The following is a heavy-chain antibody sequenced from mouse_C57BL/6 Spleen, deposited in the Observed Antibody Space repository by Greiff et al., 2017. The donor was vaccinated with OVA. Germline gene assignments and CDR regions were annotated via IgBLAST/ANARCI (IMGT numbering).Heavy chain of an antibody. Sequence: EVQLVESGGDLVKPGGSLKLSCAASGFTFSSYGMSWVRQTPDKRLEWVATISSGGSYTYYPDSVKGRFTISRDNAKNTLYLQMSSLKSEDTAMYYCARERGEYYFDYWGQGTTLTVSS. J-gene: IGHJ2*01. CDR3: ARERGEYYFDY. CDR1: GFTFSSYG. V-gene: IGHV5-6*01. CDR2: ISSGGSYT.